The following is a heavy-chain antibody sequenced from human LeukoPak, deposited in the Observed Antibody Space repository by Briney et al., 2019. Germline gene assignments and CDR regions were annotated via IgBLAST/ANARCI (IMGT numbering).Heavy chain of an antibody. CDR2: IGAYNGNT. Sequence: ASVKVSCKASGHTFTSYGISWVRQAPGQGLEWMGWIGAYNGNTNYAQKLQGRVTMTTDTSTSTAYMELRSLRSDDTAVYYCARDQDILTGYYMSTDRSLLPLYYYGMDVWGQGTTVTVSS. J-gene: IGHJ6*02. V-gene: IGHV1-18*01. CDR3: ARDQDILTGYYMSTDRSLLPLYYYGMDV. CDR1: GHTFTSYG. D-gene: IGHD3-9*01.